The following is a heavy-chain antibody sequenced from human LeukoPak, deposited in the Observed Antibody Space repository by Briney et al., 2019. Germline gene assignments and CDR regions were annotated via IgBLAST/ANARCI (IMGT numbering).Heavy chain of an antibody. CDR2: LYSGSST. Sequence: TGGSLRLSCAASGFTVSTNYMNWVRQAPGKGLEWVSILYSGSSTYYADSVEGRFTISRDSSKNTLFLQMNDLRAEDTAVYYCARVGDHVHWYLDLWGRGTLVTVSS. D-gene: IGHD5-24*01. CDR3: ARVGDHVHWYLDL. V-gene: IGHV3-53*01. J-gene: IGHJ2*01. CDR1: GFTVSTNY.